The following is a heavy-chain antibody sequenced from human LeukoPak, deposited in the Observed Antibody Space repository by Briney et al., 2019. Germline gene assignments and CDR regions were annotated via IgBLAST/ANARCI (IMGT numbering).Heavy chain of an antibody. CDR1: GGSFSGYY. CDR2: INHSGST. Sequence: PSETLSLTCAVYGGSFSGYYWSWIRQPPGKGLEWIGEINHSGSTNYNPSLESRVTISVDTSKNQFSLKLSSVTAADTAVYYCARGGGYSGYDRGGDYWGQGTLVTVSS. V-gene: IGHV4-34*01. D-gene: IGHD5-12*01. J-gene: IGHJ4*02. CDR3: ARGGGYSGYDRGGDY.